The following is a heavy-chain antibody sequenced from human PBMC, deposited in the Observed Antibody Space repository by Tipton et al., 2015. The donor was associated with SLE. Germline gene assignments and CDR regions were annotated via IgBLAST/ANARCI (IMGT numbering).Heavy chain of an antibody. V-gene: IGHV4-34*01. CDR3: ARDEYRYDATGYHLLGHFDF. CDR2: INHSGST. J-gene: IGHJ4*02. D-gene: IGHD3-22*01. CDR1: GGSFSGYY. Sequence: TLSLTCAVYGGSFSGYYWSWIRQPPGKGLEWIGEINHSGSTNYNPSLKSRATILVDTSKNQFSLKLSSVTAADTAVYYCARDEYRYDATGYHLLGHFDFWGQGTLVTVSS.